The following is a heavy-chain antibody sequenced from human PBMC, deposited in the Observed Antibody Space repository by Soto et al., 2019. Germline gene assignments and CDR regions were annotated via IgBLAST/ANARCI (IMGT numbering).Heavy chain of an antibody. CDR1: GFTFDDHA. CDR2: ISWNSGSI. V-gene: IGHV3-9*01. D-gene: IGHD4-4*01. CDR3: AKDMSSNYGLDAFDI. Sequence: LRLSCAASGFTFDDHAMHWVRQAPGKGLEWVSGISWNSGSIGYADSVKGRFTISRDNAKNSLYLQMNSLRAEDTALYSCAKDMSSNYGLDAFDIWGQGTMVTVSS. J-gene: IGHJ3*02.